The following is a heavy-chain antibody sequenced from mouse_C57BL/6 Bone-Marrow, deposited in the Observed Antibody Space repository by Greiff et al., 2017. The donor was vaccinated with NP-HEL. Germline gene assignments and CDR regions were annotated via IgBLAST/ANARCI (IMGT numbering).Heavy chain of an antibody. D-gene: IGHD2-4*01. V-gene: IGHV1-81*01. Sequence: QVQLKQSGAELARPGASVKLSCKASGYTFTSYGISWVKQRTGQGLEWIGEIYPRSGNTYYNEKFKGKATLTADKSSSTAYMELRSLTSEDSAVYFCARKGTLYYDYDEFAYWGQGTLVTVSA. CDR3: ARKGTLYYDYDEFAY. CDR1: GYTFTSYG. CDR2: IYPRSGNT. J-gene: IGHJ3*01.